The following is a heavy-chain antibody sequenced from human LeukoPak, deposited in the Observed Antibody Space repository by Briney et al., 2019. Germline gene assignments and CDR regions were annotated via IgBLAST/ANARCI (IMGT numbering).Heavy chain of an antibody. CDR3: ARLEITMVRGVKSFDY. Sequence: GGSLRLSCAASGFTFSSYSMNWVRQAPGKGLEWVSSISSSSSYIYYADSVKGRFTISRDNAKNSLYLQMNSLRAEDTAVYYCARLEITMVRGVKSFDYWGQGTLVTVSS. V-gene: IGHV3-21*01. J-gene: IGHJ4*02. D-gene: IGHD3-10*01. CDR2: ISSSSSYI. CDR1: GFTFSSYS.